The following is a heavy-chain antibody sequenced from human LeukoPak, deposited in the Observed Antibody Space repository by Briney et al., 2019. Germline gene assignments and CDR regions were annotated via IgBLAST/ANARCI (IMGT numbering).Heavy chain of an antibody. CDR2: IIPIFIRK. CDR1: GGSFSTYA. V-gene: IGHV1-69*06. CDR3: ARGRLDFLRPFDH. D-gene: IGHD3-3*01. Sequence: GSSVPVSCQASGGSFSTYATSWVRQAPGQGLEWMGGIIPIFIRKSYAQDFHDRLVISADTSTATAYMELNSLTSEDTAVYYCARGRLDFLRPFDHWGQGTPVTVSS. J-gene: IGHJ4*02.